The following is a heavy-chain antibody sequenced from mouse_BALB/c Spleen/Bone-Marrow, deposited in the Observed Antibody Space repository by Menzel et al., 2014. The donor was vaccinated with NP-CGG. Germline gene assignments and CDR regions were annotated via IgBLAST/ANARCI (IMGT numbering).Heavy chain of an antibody. Sequence: VQLQQSGAELVRPGASVKLSCKALGYTFTDYEMHWAKQTPVHGLEWIGTIHPGSGGAAYNQKFKGKATLTADKSSSTAYMELSSLTSEDSAVYYCTREGLRGGGFAYWGQGTLVTISA. CDR1: GYTFTDYE. D-gene: IGHD2-4*01. V-gene: IGHV1-15*01. J-gene: IGHJ3*01. CDR3: TREGLRGGGFAY. CDR2: IHPGSGGA.